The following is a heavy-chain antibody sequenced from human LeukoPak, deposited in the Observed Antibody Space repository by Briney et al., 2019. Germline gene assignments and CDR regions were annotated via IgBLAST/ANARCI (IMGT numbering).Heavy chain of an antibody. J-gene: IGHJ4*02. D-gene: IGHD3-3*01. CDR1: GFTFSSYG. CDR3: AKPYYDSWSGYYTGHYFDY. V-gene: IGHV3-30*18. CDR2: ISYDGSNK. Sequence: GGSLRLSCAASGFTFSSYGMHWVRQAPGKGLEWAAVISYDGSNKYYADSVKGRFTISRDNSKNTLYLQMNSLRAEDTAVYYCAKPYYDSWSGYYTGHYFDYWGQGTLVTVSS.